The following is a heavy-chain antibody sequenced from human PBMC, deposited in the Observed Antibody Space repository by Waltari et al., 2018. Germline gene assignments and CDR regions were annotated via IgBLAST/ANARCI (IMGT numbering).Heavy chain of an antibody. Sequence: EVQLVESGGGSVQPGGSLTLSCSCSGLNFNNEWMGWLRQAPGRGLGGLGKVRRDGAEKNYVESGKGRFTIAKDNAENSLFLQMNSLSAEDTAVYYCATAGAYSHQGGRYYYDSWGQGTVVSVS. D-gene: IGHD2-21*01. J-gene: IGHJ4*02. V-gene: IGHV3-7*03. CDR1: GLNFNNEW. CDR3: ATAGAYSHQGGRYYYDS. CDR2: VRRDGAEK.